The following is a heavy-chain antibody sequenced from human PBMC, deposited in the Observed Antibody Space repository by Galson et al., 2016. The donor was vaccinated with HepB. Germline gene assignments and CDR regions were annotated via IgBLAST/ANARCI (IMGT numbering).Heavy chain of an antibody. CDR1: GFTFSDYY. CDR2: TSRSATTV. CDR3: ASLGCTDRDFNY. J-gene: IGHJ4*02. Sequence: SLRLSCAASGFTFSDYYMSWIRQAPGKGLEWLSYTSRSATTVYYADSVKGRFTISRDNAKKSLYLQMNSLRAEDTAVYYCASLGCTDRDFNYWGQGTLVTVSS. D-gene: IGHD3-22*01. V-gene: IGHV3-11*01.